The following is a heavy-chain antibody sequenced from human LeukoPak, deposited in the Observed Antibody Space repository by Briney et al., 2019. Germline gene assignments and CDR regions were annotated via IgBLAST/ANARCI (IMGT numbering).Heavy chain of an antibody. CDR3: AKGGGFTIGYYFDY. J-gene: IGHJ4*02. D-gene: IGHD3-16*01. CDR2: ISGSDAST. V-gene: IGHV3-23*01. CDR1: GFTLSVYN. Sequence: GGSLRLSCAASGFTLSVYNMNWVRQAPGKGLEWVSAISGSDASTYYADSVKGRFIISRDNSKNTLYLQMNSLRAEDTAVYYCAKGGGFTIGYYFDYWGQGTLVTVSS.